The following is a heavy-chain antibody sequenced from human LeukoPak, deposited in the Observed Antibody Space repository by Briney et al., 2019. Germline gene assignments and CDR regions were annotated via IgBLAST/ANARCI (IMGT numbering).Heavy chain of an antibody. V-gene: IGHV3-23*01. J-gene: IGHJ4*02. CDR3: AKDRDITMSPYYFDY. Sequence: GGSLSLLCAASGFTFSNYDMSWVRQAPGKGLEWVSGISGSGGSTYYADSVKGRFTISRDNSKNTLYLQMNSLRAEDTAVYYCAKDRDITMSPYYFDYWGQGVLVTVSS. CDR1: GFTFSNYD. CDR2: ISGSGGST. D-gene: IGHD3-22*01.